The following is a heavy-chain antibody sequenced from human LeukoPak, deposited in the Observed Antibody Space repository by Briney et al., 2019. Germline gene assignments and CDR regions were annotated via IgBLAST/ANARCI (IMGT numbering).Heavy chain of an antibody. D-gene: IGHD3-3*01. J-gene: IGHJ4*02. CDR1: GFTFSSYS. Sequence: PGGSLRLSCAASGFTFSSYSMNWVRQAPGKGLEWVSSISSSSSYIYYADSVKGRFTISRDNAKNSLYLQMNSLRAEVTAVYYCAIRITIFGVEEDYWGQGTLVTVSS. V-gene: IGHV3-21*01. CDR3: AIRITIFGVEEDY. CDR2: ISSSSSYI.